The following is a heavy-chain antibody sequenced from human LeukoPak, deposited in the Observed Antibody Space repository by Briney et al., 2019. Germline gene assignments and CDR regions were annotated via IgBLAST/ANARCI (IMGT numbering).Heavy chain of an antibody. Sequence: SGTLSLTCTVSGGSISSYYWSWIRQPAGKGLEWIGRIYTSGSTNYNPSLKSRVTMSVDTSRNQFSLKLSSVTAADTAVYYCARATTSGWYVDYWGQGTLVTVSS. CDR3: ARATTSGWYVDY. J-gene: IGHJ4*02. D-gene: IGHD6-19*01. V-gene: IGHV4-4*07. CDR2: IYTSGST. CDR1: GGSISSYY.